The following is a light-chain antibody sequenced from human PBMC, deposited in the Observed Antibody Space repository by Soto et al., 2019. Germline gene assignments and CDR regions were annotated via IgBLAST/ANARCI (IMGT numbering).Light chain of an antibody. CDR2: GAS. CDR1: QTISSW. V-gene: IGKV1-5*01. CDR3: QQYNNWPRT. Sequence: DIQMTQSPSTLSGSVGDRVTITCRASQTISSWLAWYQQKPGKAPKLLIYGASTLQSGVPSRFSGSGSGTEFTLTISSLQSEDFAVYYCQQYNNWPRTFGQGTKVDIK. J-gene: IGKJ1*01.